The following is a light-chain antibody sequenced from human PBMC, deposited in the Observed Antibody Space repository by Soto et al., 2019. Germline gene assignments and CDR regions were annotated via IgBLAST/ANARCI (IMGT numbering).Light chain of an antibody. Sequence: QSALTQPASVSGSPGQSITISCTGTSSDVGSYNLVSWYQQHPGKAPKLMIYEVSKRPTGGSDRFSGSKSCNTASLTISGLQAEDEADYYCCSYASSSTYVFGTGTKLTVL. CDR1: SSDVGSYNL. CDR3: CSYASSSTYV. CDR2: EVS. J-gene: IGLJ1*01. V-gene: IGLV2-23*02.